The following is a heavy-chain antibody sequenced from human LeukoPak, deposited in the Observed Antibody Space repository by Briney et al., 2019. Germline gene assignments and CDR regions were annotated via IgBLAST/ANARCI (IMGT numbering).Heavy chain of an antibody. D-gene: IGHD6-13*01. J-gene: IGHJ4*02. CDR2: INTDGSSP. Sequence: QPGGSLRLSCAASGFTFSAYWMHWVRQAPGKGLVWVSRINTDGSSPTYAASVKGRFTISRDTAKNTLYLQMNSLRAEDTAVYYCAREGAAADFDYWGQGTQVTVSS. CDR3: AREGAAADFDY. CDR1: GFTFSAYW. V-gene: IGHV3-74*01.